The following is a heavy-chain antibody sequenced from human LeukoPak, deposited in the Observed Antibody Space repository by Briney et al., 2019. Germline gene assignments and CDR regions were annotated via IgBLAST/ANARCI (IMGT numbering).Heavy chain of an antibody. V-gene: IGHV4-59*07. D-gene: IGHD6-6*01. CDR1: GGSISSYY. Sequence: KPSDPLSLTCTVSGGSISSYYWSRIRQPPGKGLEWIGYIYYSGSTNYNPSLKGRVTISVDTSKNQFSLKLSSVTAADTAVYYCARIPVRSSSGYYYSYMDVWGKGTTVTVSS. J-gene: IGHJ6*03. CDR2: IYYSGST. CDR3: ARIPVRSSSGYYYSYMDV.